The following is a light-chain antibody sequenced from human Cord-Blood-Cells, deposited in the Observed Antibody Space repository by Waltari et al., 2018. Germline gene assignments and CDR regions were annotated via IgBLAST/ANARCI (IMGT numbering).Light chain of an antibody. CDR3: CSYAGSSTWV. Sequence: QSALTQPASVYGSPGQSITIPCPGPSSDVGSYNLVSWYQQHPGKAPKLMIYEGSKRPSGVSNRFSGSKSGNTASLTISGLQAEDEADYYCCSYAGSSTWVFGGGTKLTVL. CDR1: SSDVGSYNL. CDR2: EGS. V-gene: IGLV2-23*01. J-gene: IGLJ3*02.